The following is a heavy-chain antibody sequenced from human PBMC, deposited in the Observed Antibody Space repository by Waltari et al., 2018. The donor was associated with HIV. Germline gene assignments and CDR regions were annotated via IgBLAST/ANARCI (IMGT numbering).Heavy chain of an antibody. CDR2: INHSGST. J-gene: IGHJ4*02. V-gene: IGHV4-34*01. CDR1: GGSFSGYY. Sequence: QVQLQQWGAGLLKPSETLSLTCAVYGGSFSGYYWSWIRQPPGQGLEWIGEINHSGSTNYNPSLKSRVTISVDTSKNQFSLKLSSVTAADTAVYYCARAPQGSSSWYRPGNFDYWGQGTLVTVSS. D-gene: IGHD6-13*01. CDR3: ARAPQGSSSWYRPGNFDY.